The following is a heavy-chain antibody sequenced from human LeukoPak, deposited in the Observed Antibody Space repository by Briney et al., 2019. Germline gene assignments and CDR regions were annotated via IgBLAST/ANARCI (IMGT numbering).Heavy chain of an antibody. D-gene: IGHD3-10*01. Sequence: GGSLRLSCAASGFTVSSNYMSWVCQAPGKGLEWVSVIYSRGSIYDADCVKGRFTISRDNSKSTLYIQMNSLRAEDTAVYYCARAKPKNMIRGLIMRRESRYYFDYWGQGTLVTVSS. V-gene: IGHV3-53*01. J-gene: IGHJ4*02. CDR3: ARAKPKNMIRGLIMRRESRYYFDY. CDR1: GFTVSSNY. CDR2: IYSRGSI.